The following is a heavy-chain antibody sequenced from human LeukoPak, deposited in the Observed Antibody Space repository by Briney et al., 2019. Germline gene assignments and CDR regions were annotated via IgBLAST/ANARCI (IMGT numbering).Heavy chain of an antibody. CDR3: ARAFGVVIYFDY. Sequence: PSETLSLTCNVSGGSIRGYYWSWIRQPPGKGLEWIGYIYSSGSTNYNPSLKSRVTMSVDTSKNQFSLKVSSVTAADTAVYYCARAFGVVIYFDYWGQGTLVTVSS. CDR2: IYSSGST. J-gene: IGHJ4*02. V-gene: IGHV4-59*08. CDR1: GGSIRGYY. D-gene: IGHD3-3*01.